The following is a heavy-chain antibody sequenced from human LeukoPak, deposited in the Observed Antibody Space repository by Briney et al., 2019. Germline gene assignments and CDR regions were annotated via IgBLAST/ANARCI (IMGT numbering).Heavy chain of an antibody. Sequence: GGSLRLSCAASGFTFSSYMMNWVRQAPGKGLEWVSSINSGSTYAYYTESVKGRFTVSRDNAKNSLFLQMNSLRAEDTAIYYCARSLTTLTYEGYWGQGTLVTVSS. J-gene: IGHJ4*02. CDR2: INSGSTYA. D-gene: IGHD1-1*01. CDR1: GFTFSSYM. CDR3: ARSLTTLTYEGY. V-gene: IGHV3-21*01.